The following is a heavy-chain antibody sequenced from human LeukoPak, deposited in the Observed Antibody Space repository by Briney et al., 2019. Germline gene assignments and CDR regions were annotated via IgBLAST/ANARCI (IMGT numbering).Heavy chain of an antibody. CDR1: GGSISSSNW. Sequence: EPSGTLSLTCAVSGGSISSSNWWSWVRQPPGKGLEWIGEIYHSGSTNYNPSLKSRVTISVDTSKNQFSLKLSSVTAADTAVYYCARHDPHYDFWSGYFDYWGQGTLVTVSS. CDR3: ARHDPHYDFWSGYFDY. V-gene: IGHV4-4*02. D-gene: IGHD3-3*01. J-gene: IGHJ4*02. CDR2: IYHSGST.